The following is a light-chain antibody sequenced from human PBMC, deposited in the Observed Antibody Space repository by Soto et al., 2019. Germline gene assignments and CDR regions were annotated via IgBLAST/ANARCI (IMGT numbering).Light chain of an antibody. CDR2: DAS. Sequence: DIQMTQSPSTLSASVGDRVTITCRASQSISSWLDWYQQNPGKAPKLLIYDASSLESGVPSRFSGSGSGTEFTLTFSSLQPDDFATSYCQQYKSYSGTFGQAPKLEIK. CDR3: QQYKSYSGT. V-gene: IGKV1-5*01. CDR1: QSISSW. J-gene: IGKJ2*01.